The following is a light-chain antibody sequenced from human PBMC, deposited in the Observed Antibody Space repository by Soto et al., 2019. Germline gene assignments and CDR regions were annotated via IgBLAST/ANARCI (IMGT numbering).Light chain of an antibody. Sequence: QSALTQPPSVSGSPGQSVTISCTGTSSDVGSYNRVSWYQQPPGTAPKLMSYQVSNRPAGVPDRFSGSKAGNTASLTISGLQGEDEADYYCSSYTSSSTWVFGGGTKLTVL. CDR2: QVS. V-gene: IGLV2-18*02. CDR1: SSDVGSYNR. CDR3: SSYTSSSTWV. J-gene: IGLJ3*02.